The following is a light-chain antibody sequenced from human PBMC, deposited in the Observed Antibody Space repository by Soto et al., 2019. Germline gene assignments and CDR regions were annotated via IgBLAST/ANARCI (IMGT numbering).Light chain of an antibody. CDR2: GAS. CDR3: QQYGSSPGFT. Sequence: EIVLTQSPGTLSLSPGERATLSCRASQSFHTNDLAWYQQRPGQAPRLLIYGASNRASGIPERFSGSGSGTDFTLTINRLEPEDSAVYFCQQYGSSPGFTFGGGTKIEIK. J-gene: IGKJ4*01. V-gene: IGKV3-20*01. CDR1: QSFHTND.